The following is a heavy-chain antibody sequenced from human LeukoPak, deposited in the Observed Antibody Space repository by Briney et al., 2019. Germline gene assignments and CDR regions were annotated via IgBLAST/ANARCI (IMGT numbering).Heavy chain of an antibody. Sequence: GGSLRLSCAASGFTFSSYSMNWVRQAPGKGLEWVSYISSSSSTIYYADSVKGRFTISRDNAKNSLYLQMNSLRAEDTAVYYCARAVRGGSYYISYYYYGMDVWGQGTTVTVS. D-gene: IGHD1-26*01. V-gene: IGHV3-48*01. J-gene: IGHJ6*02. CDR2: ISSSSSTI. CDR3: ARAVRGGSYYISYYYYGMDV. CDR1: GFTFSSYS.